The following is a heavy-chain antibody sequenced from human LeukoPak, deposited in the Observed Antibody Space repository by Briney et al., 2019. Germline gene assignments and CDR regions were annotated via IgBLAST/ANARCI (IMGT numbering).Heavy chain of an antibody. CDR1: GFTFSSYG. D-gene: IGHD2-2*01. CDR2: ISYDGSNK. V-gene: IGHV3-30*18. J-gene: IGHJ4*02. CDR3: AKEISIVVVPLPLDY. Sequence: HSGGSLRLSCAASGFTFSSYGMHWVRQAPGKGLEWVAVISYDGSNKYYADSVKGRFTISRDNSKNTLYLQMNSLRAEDTAVYYCAKEISIVVVPLPLDYWGQGTLVTVSS.